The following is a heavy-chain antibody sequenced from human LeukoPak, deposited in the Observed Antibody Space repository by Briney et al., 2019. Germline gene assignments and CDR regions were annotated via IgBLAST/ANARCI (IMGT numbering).Heavy chain of an antibody. CDR2: TSSNGGST. CDR3: ARGGQSKYDSSGYLNYFDY. J-gene: IGHJ4*02. Sequence: AGGSLRLSRAASGFTFSSYVMYWVRQAPGKGLEYVSSTSSNGGSTYYANSVKGRFTISRDNSKNTLYLQMGSLRAEDMAVYYCARGGQSKYDSSGYLNYFDYWGQGTLVTVSS. D-gene: IGHD3-22*01. V-gene: IGHV3-64*01. CDR1: GFTFSSYV.